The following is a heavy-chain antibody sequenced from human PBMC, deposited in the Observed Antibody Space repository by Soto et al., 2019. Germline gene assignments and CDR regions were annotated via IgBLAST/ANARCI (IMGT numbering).Heavy chain of an antibody. V-gene: IGHV1-69*13. Sequence: ASVKVSCKASGGTFSSYAISWVRQAPGQGLEWMGGIIPNFGTANYAQKFQGRVTITADESTSTAYMELSSLRSEDTAVYYCARTVVTRYYYYYGMDVWGQGTTVTVSS. D-gene: IGHD2-15*01. J-gene: IGHJ6*02. CDR3: ARTVVTRYYYYYGMDV. CDR1: GGTFSSYA. CDR2: IIPNFGTA.